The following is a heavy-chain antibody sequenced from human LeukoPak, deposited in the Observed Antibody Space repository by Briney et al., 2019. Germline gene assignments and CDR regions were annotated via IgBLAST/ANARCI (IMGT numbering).Heavy chain of an antibody. V-gene: IGHV4-4*09. D-gene: IGHD6-13*01. Sequence: PSETLSLTCTVSGGSISSYYWSWIRQPPGKGLEWIGYIYISGSTNYNPSLKSRVTISVDTSKNQFSLKLSSVTAADTAVYYCANAGYSSSWDAFDIWGQGTMVTVSS. CDR3: ANAGYSSSWDAFDI. J-gene: IGHJ3*02. CDR1: GGSISSYY. CDR2: IYISGST.